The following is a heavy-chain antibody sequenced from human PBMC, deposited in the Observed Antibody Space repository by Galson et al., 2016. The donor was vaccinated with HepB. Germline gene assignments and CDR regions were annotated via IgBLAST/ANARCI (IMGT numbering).Heavy chain of an antibody. D-gene: IGHD1-1*01. CDR1: GFSLRTSGVG. CDR3: AHTTFTEGWFDP. V-gene: IGHV2-5*01. CDR2: IFWNDDK. Sequence: PALVKPTQTLTLTCTFSGFSLRTSGVGVGWIRQPPGKALEWLAVIFWNDDKRYRPSLKSRLTIAKDTSKNHVVLTMTNMDPVDTATYHCAHTTFTEGWFDPWGQGTPVTVSS. J-gene: IGHJ5*02.